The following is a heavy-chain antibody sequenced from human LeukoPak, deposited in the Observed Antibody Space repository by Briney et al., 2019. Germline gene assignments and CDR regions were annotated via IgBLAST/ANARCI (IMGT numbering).Heavy chain of an antibody. CDR1: LDSLSPSP. V-gene: IGHV4-34*01. CDR2: TNHRGSA. J-gene: IGHJ4*02. Sequence: PLGAPSLSCALPLDSLSPSPRTWLRQTPGQGLEWIGETNHRGSANYNPSLKSRVTISVDASKSQFSLKLSSVTAADTAVYYCARVSRWFLAVAGYADFWGQGTQVTVSS. CDR3: ARVSRWFLAVAGYADF. D-gene: IGHD6-19*01.